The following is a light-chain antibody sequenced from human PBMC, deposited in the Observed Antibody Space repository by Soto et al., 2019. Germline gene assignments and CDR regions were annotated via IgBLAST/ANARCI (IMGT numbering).Light chain of an antibody. V-gene: IGKV3-11*01. CDR2: DTS. CDR1: QSVRNY. CDR3: QKRSNWPLT. Sequence: EIVLTQSPATLSLSPGERATLSCRASQSVRNYLAWYQQKPGQAPRLLIYDTSNSATGIPARFSGSGSETDFTLTISRLEPEDFAVYYCQKRSNWPLTFGGGTKVEIK. J-gene: IGKJ4*01.